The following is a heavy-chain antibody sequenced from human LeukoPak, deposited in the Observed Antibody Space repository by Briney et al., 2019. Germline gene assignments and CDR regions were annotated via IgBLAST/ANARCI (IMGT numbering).Heavy chain of an antibody. CDR3: ARDRRPMVRGYFDY. V-gene: IGHV3-48*03. CDR2: ISSSGSTI. CDR1: GFTFSSYE. J-gene: IGHJ4*02. Sequence: GGSLRLSCAASGFTFSSYEMNWVRQAPGKGLEWVSYISSSGSTIYYADSVKGRFTISRDNAKNSLYLQMNSLRAEDTALYYCARDRRPMVRGYFDYWGQGTLVTVSS. D-gene: IGHD3-10*01.